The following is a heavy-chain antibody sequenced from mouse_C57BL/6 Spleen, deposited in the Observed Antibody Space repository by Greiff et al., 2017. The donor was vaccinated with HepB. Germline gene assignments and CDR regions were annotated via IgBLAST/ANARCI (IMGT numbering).Heavy chain of an antibody. D-gene: IGHD1-1*01. J-gene: IGHJ2*01. V-gene: IGHV14-4*01. CDR3: TTWGYGSSSGSY. CDR1: GFNIKDDY. Sequence: VQLQQSGAELVRPGASVKLSCTASGFNIKDDYMHWVKQRPEQGLEWIGWIDPENGDTEYASKFQGKATITADTSSNTAYLQLSSLTSEDTAVYYCTTWGYGSSSGSYWGQGTTLTVSS. CDR2: IDPENGDT.